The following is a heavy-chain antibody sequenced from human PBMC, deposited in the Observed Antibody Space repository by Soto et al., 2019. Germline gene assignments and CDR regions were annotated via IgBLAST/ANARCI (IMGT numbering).Heavy chain of an antibody. D-gene: IGHD4-17*01. CDR1: GGSISSGGYY. CDR3: ARIYGGNPFLVGYYYYGMDV. CDR2: IYYSGST. J-gene: IGHJ6*02. V-gene: IGHV4-31*03. Sequence: SETLSLTCTVSGGSISSGGYYWSWIRQHPGKGLEWIGYIYYSGSTYYNPSLKSRVTISVDTSKNQFSLKLSSVTAADTAVYYCARIYGGNPFLVGYYYYGMDVWGQGTTVTVSS.